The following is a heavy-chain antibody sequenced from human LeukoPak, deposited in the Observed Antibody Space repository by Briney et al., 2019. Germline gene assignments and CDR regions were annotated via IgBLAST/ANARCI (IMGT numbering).Heavy chain of an antibody. V-gene: IGHV1-2*06. Sequence: PGASVKFSCKTSGYTFTDPAYHLHWVRQAPGQGLEWMGRIDPSSGSTTYAQDLQGRVAMTWATSISTAYMDLTRLRSDDTAVYYCARDNRGSLDYWGQGTQVTVSS. CDR1: GYTFTDPAYH. CDR3: ARDNRGSLDY. CDR2: IDPSSGST. J-gene: IGHJ4*02. D-gene: IGHD1-26*01.